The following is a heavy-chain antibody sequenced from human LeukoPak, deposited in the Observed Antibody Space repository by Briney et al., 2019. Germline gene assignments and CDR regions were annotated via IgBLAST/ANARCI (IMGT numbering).Heavy chain of an antibody. CDR1: GYTFTSYG. CDR3: ARETNQLLWFGELSLSGEYYNWFDP. D-gene: IGHD3-10*01. Sequence: ASVKVSCKASGYTFTSYGISWVRQAPGQVLEWMGWISAYNGNTNYAQKLQGRVTMTTDTSTSTAYMELRSLRSDDTAVYYCARETNQLLWFGELSLSGEYYNWFDPWGQGTLVTVSS. J-gene: IGHJ5*02. V-gene: IGHV1-18*01. CDR2: ISAYNGNT.